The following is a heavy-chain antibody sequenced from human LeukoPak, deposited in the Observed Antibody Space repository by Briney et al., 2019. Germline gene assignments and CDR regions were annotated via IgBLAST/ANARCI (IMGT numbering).Heavy chain of an antibody. J-gene: IGHJ5*02. CDR1: GGSFSGYY. CDR3: ARFYSSGCQVWFDP. Sequence: SETLSLTCAVYGGSFSGYYWSWIRQPPGKGLEWIGEINHSGSTNYNPSLKSRVTISVDTSKNQFSLKLSSVTAADTAVYYCARFYSSGCQVWFDPWGQGTLVTVSS. CDR2: INHSGST. D-gene: IGHD6-19*01. V-gene: IGHV4-34*01.